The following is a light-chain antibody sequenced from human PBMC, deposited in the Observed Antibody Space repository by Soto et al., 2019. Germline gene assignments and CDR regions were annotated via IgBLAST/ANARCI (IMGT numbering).Light chain of an antibody. CDR3: QQYDSLRMYT. V-gene: IGKV1-33*01. J-gene: IGKJ2*01. Sequence: DIQMTQSPSSLSASVGDRVTITCQASQDISNYLNWYQQKPGKAPKLLIYDASNLETGVPSRFSGSGSGTDFTFTIISLQPEDIATYYCQQYDSLRMYTFGQGTKLEIK. CDR1: QDISNY. CDR2: DAS.